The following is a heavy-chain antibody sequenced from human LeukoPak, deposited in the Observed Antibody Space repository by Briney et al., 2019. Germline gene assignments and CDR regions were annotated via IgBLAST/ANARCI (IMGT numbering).Heavy chain of an antibody. J-gene: IGHJ4*02. Sequence: SETLSLTCTVSGGSISSGSYYWSWIRQPAGKGLEWIGRIYTSGSTNYNPSLKSRVPISVDTSKNQFSLKLSSVTAADTAVYYCARDSTTTVTIFDYWGQGTLVTVSS. D-gene: IGHD4-17*01. CDR2: IYTSGST. CDR1: GGSISSGSYY. V-gene: IGHV4-61*02. CDR3: ARDSTTTVTIFDY.